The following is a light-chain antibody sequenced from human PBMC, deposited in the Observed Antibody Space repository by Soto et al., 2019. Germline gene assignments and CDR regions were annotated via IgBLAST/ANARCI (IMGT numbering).Light chain of an antibody. CDR3: QSYDSSLSGYV. CDR1: SSNIGAGYD. V-gene: IGLV1-40*01. CDR2: GNS. J-gene: IGLJ1*01. Sequence: QSVLTQPPSVSGAPGQRVTISCTGNSSNIGAGYDVHWYQQLPGTAPKLLIYGNSNRPSGVPDRFSGSKSGTSASLAITGLQAEDEADYYCQSYDSSLSGYVFGTGTKVNVL.